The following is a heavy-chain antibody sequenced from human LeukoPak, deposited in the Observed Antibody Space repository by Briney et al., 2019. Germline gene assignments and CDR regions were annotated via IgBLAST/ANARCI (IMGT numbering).Heavy chain of an antibody. CDR3: ARGQPLYCSGGSCLVGWFDP. D-gene: IGHD2-15*01. CDR1: GYTFTSYY. CDR2: INPSGGST. V-gene: IGHV1-46*01. Sequence: GASVKVSCKASGYTFTSYYMHWVRQAPGQGLEWMGIINPSGGSTSYAQNFQGRVTMTRDTSTGTVYTELSSLRSEDTAVYYCARGQPLYCSGGSCLVGWFDPWGQGTLVTVSS. J-gene: IGHJ5*02.